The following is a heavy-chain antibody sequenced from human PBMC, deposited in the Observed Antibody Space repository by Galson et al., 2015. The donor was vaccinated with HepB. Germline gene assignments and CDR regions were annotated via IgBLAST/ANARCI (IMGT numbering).Heavy chain of an antibody. CDR3: AREGWLRAGYFDD. CDR2: ISNSGNTI. CDR1: GFIFSDYY. J-gene: IGHJ4*02. D-gene: IGHD5-12*01. Sequence: SLRLSCAASGFIFSDYYVRWVRQAPGKGLEWVSYISNSGNTIYYADSVKGRFTISRDNARNSLYLQMKSLRADDTAVYYCAREGWLRAGYFDDWRQGTRVTVSS. V-gene: IGHV3-11*01.